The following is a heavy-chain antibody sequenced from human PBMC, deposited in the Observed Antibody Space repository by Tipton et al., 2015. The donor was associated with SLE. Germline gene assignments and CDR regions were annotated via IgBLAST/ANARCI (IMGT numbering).Heavy chain of an antibody. CDR2: IYYSGST. D-gene: IGHD7-27*01. V-gene: IGHV4-59*01. CDR1: GGSISSYY. J-gene: IGHJ4*02. CDR3: TRDGELGSYFDY. Sequence: TLSLTCTVSGGSISSYYWSWIRQPPGKGLEWIGSIYYSGSTNYNPSLKSRVTISVDTSKNQLSLKLSSVTSADTAVYYCTRDGELGSYFDYWGQGTLVTVSS.